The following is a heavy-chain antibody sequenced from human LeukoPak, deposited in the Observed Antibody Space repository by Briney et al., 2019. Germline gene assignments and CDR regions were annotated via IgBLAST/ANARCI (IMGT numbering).Heavy chain of an antibody. CDR1: GFIFSQYS. CDR3: ARDAGNSGYGCDL. J-gene: IGHJ5*02. Sequence: GGSLRLSCGASGFIFSQYSMNWVREAPGEGLEWVSHIRSSSETFYADSVKGRFTISRDNARNSLYLQMNNLRGEDTAIYYCARDAGNSGYGCDLWGQGTLVTVSS. CDR2: IRSSSET. V-gene: IGHV3-48*01. D-gene: IGHD5-12*01.